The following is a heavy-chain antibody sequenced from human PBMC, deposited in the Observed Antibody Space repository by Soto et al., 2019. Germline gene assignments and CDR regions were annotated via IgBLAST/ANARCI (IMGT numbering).Heavy chain of an antibody. J-gene: IGHJ4*02. V-gene: IGHV4-30-4*01. CDR2: VFHTGTAY. D-gene: IGHD3-3*01. CDR1: GGSISSGDYY. CDR3: VRDSVRFGPAFDS. Sequence: SETLSLTCSVSGGSISSGDYYWSWIRQPPGKGLEWIGYVFHTGTAYYYNPSLKSRVTISVDTSRNQFSLKLNSVTAADTAVYYCVRDSVRFGPAFDSWGPGTLATVS.